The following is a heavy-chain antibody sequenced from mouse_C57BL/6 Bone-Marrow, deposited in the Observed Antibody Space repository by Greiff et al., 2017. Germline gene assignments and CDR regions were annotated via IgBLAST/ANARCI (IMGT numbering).Heavy chain of an antibody. D-gene: IGHD1-1*01. Sequence: QVQLQQSGAELARPGASVKLSCKASGYTFTSYGISWVKQRTGQGLEWIGEIYPRSGNTYYNEKFKGKATLTADKSSSTAYIELRSLTSEYSAVYFCARDYYGITPFAYWGQGTLVTVSA. J-gene: IGHJ3*01. CDR1: GYTFTSYG. CDR2: IYPRSGNT. CDR3: ARDYYGITPFAY. V-gene: IGHV1-81*01.